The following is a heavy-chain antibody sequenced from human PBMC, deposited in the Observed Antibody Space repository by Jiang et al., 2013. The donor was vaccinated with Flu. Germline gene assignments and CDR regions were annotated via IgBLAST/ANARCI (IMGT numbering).Heavy chain of an antibody. CDR3: ARGLRWYWYDY. V-gene: IGHV4-34*01. CDR1: GGSFSGYY. Sequence: LLKPSETLSLTCAVYGGSFSGYYWSWIRQPPGKGLEWIGEINHSGSTNYNPSLKSRVTISVDTSKNQFSLKLSSVTAADTAVYYCARGLRWYWYDYWGQGTLVTVSS. J-gene: IGHJ4*02. CDR2: INHSGST. D-gene: IGHD4-23*01.